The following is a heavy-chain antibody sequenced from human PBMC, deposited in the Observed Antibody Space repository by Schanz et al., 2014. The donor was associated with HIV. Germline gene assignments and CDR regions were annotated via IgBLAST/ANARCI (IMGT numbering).Heavy chain of an antibody. D-gene: IGHD3-3*02. CDR2: FYDSGST. CDR1: GDSISTYY. J-gene: IGHJ4*02. CDR3: ARDSTMDYFDY. Sequence: QVQLQESGPGLLKPSETLSLTCTVSGDSISTYYWSWIRQAPGKGLEWIGYFYDSGSTNYNPSLKSRVTISGDTSKTQFSLKLSSVTAADTAVYYCARDSTMDYFDYWGQGTLVTVSS. V-gene: IGHV4-59*12.